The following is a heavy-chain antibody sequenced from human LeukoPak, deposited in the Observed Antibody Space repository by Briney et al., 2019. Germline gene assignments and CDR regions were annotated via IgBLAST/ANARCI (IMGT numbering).Heavy chain of an antibody. D-gene: IGHD4-17*01. CDR2: ISNSGSTI. V-gene: IGHV3-11*01. CDR3: AKDLGDYGDPIHQFDY. J-gene: IGHJ4*02. CDR1: GFTFSDYY. Sequence: GGSLRLSCAASGFTFSDYYMSWIRQAPGKGLEWVSYISNSGSTIYYADSVKGRFTISRDNAKNSLYLQMNSLRAEDTAVYYCAKDLGDYGDPIHQFDYWGQGTLVTVSS.